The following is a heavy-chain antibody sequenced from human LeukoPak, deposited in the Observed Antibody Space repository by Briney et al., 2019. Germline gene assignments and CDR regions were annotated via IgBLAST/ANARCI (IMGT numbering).Heavy chain of an antibody. CDR1: GYTFTGYY. CDR3: ARGGLRYFDSPAQNWFDP. J-gene: IGHJ5*02. Sequence: ASVKVSCKASGYTFTGYYMHWVRQAPGRGLEWMGWINPNSGGTNYAQKFQGWVTMTRDTSISTAYMELSRLRSDDTAVYYCARGGLRYFDSPAQNWFDPWGQGTLVTVSS. V-gene: IGHV1-2*04. CDR2: INPNSGGT. D-gene: IGHD3-9*01.